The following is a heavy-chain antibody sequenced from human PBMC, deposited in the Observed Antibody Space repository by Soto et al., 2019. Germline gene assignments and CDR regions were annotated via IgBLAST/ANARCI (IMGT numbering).Heavy chain of an antibody. CDR2: IYYSGST. V-gene: IGHV4-59*01. J-gene: IGHJ5*02. CDR3: AKTSAAGIYNWFDP. Sequence: AETLSLPCTVSGGSISSYYCSWIRQPPGKGLEWIGYIYYSGSTNYNPSLKSRVTMSVDTSKNQFSLKLSSVTAADTAVYYCAKTSAAGIYNWFDPWGQGTMVTVSS. D-gene: IGHD6-13*01. CDR1: GGSISSYY.